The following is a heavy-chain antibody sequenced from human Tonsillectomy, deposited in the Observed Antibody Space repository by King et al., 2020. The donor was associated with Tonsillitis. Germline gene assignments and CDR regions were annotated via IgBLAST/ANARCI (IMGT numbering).Heavy chain of an antibody. CDR1: GFTFDDYA. CDR2: IVRNADSK. D-gene: IGHD3-22*01. CDR3: ARGMIVVVRNGYAVDI. J-gene: IGHJ3*02. Sequence: VQLVESGGGVVRPGGSLRLSCAASGFTFDDYAMSWVRQAPGEGLEWVSGIVRNADSKSYADTVKGRFTISRENAKNSLYLQINSLVAEDTALYHCARGMIVVVRNGYAVDIWGLGTMVTVSS. V-gene: IGHV3-20*01.